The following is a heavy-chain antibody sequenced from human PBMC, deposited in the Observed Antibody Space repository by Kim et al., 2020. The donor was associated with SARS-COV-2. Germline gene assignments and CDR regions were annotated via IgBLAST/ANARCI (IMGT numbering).Heavy chain of an antibody. V-gene: IGHV3-23*01. D-gene: IGHD3-22*01. CDR2: ISGSGGST. CDR3: AKSSYDSSGYYYRQVPPPHFDY. Sequence: GGSLRLSCAASGFTFSSYAMSWVRQAPGKGLEWVSAISGSGGSTYYADSVKGRFTISRDNSKNTLYLQMNSLRAEDTAGYYCAKSSYDSSGYYYRQVPPPHFDYWGQGTLVTVSS. CDR1: GFTFSSYA. J-gene: IGHJ4*02.